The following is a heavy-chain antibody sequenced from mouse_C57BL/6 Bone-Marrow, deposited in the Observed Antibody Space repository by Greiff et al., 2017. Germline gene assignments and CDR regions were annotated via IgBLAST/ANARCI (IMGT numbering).Heavy chain of an antibody. CDR1: GYSFTDYN. CDR3: ARDYGSSWHWYFDV. V-gene: IGHV1-39*01. Sequence: EVKLLESGPELVKPGASVKISCKASGYSFTDYNMNWVKQSNGKSLEWIGVINPNYGTTSYNQKFKGKATLTVDQSSSTAYMQLNSLTSEDSAVYYCARDYGSSWHWYFDVWGTGTTVTVSS. CDR2: INPNYGTT. D-gene: IGHD1-1*01. J-gene: IGHJ1*03.